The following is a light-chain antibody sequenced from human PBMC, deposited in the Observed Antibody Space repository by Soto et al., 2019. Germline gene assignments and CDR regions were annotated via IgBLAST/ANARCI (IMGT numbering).Light chain of an antibody. V-gene: IGLV2-11*01. CDR2: EVS. CDR3: SSYAGSNRV. J-gene: IGLJ1*01. CDR1: SSDVGAYNY. Sequence: QSVLTQPRSVSGSPGQSVTISCTGTSSDVGAYNYVSWYQQHPGKAPKLIIYEVSRRPSGVPDRFSGSKSGNTASLTVSGLQADDEADYYCSSYAGSNRVFGTGTKVTVL.